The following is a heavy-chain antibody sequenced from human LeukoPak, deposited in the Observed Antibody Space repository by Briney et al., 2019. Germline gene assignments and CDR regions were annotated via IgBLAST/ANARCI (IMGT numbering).Heavy chain of an antibody. Sequence: TGGSLRLSCAASGFTFSSYAMSWVRQAPGKGLEWVSAISGSGGSTYYADSVKGRFTISRDNSKNSLYLQMNSLRAEDTAVYYCARDEYSGSYYPAEYFQHWGQGTLVTVSS. CDR3: ARDEYSGSYYPAEYFQH. J-gene: IGHJ1*01. D-gene: IGHD1-26*01. CDR2: ISGSGGST. CDR1: GFTFSSYA. V-gene: IGHV3-23*01.